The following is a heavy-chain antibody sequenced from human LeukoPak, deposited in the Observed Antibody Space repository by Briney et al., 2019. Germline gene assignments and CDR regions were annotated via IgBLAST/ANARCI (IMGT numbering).Heavy chain of an antibody. CDR2: IYYSGRT. J-gene: IGHJ5*02. V-gene: IGHV4-39*07. D-gene: IGHD5-18*01. CDR1: GGSISTSNYY. CDR3: ARGGGYSYGYDWFDP. Sequence: PSETLSLTCTVSGGSISTSNYYWGWIRQPPGKGLEWIGNIYYSGRTYYNPSLKSRVTISVDTSKNQFSLKLSSVTAADTAVYYCARGGGYSYGYDWFDPWGQGTLVTVSS.